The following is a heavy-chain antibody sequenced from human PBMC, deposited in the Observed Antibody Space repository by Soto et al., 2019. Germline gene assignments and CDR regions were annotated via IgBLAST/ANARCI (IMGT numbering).Heavy chain of an antibody. D-gene: IGHD6-6*01. CDR2: IYPGGSDT. CDR3: ARAAPTYYYYGLDV. Sequence: PGESLKISCKGSGYSFSSYWIAWVRQMPGKGLEWMGIIYPGGSDTRYSPSFQGQVTVSADKSISTAYLQWSSLKASDTAMYYCARAAPTYYYYGLDVWGQGTTVTVSS. V-gene: IGHV5-51*01. J-gene: IGHJ6*02. CDR1: GYSFSSYW.